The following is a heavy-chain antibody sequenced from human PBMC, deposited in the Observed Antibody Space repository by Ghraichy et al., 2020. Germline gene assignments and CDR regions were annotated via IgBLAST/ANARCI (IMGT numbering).Heavy chain of an antibody. Sequence: SETLFLTCTVSGGSISSGSYYWSWIRQPAGKGLEWIGHIYTSGSTNYNPSLKSRVTISVDTSKNQFSLKLRSVTAADTAVYYCARATEETYFYGSGSEYWYFDLWGRGTLVTVSS. V-gene: IGHV4-61*09. CDR1: GGSISSGSYY. D-gene: IGHD3-10*01. CDR3: ARATEETYFYGSGSEYWYFDL. J-gene: IGHJ2*01. CDR2: IYTSGST.